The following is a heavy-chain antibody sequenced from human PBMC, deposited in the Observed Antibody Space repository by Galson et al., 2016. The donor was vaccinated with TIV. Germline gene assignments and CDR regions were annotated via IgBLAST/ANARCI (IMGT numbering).Heavy chain of an antibody. V-gene: IGHV1-46*01. Sequence: SVQVSCKASGYTFTNYYMHWVRQAHGQCLEWMGIIDPGADRTNYAPGFQGRITITSDTSTSTVHMELHSLRSADTASYYCAVYGSGRFGPIRYGMDVWGQGTTVTVSS. CDR2: IDPGADRT. CDR1: GYTFTNYY. J-gene: IGHJ6*02. D-gene: IGHD3-10*01. CDR3: AVYGSGRFGPIRYGMDV.